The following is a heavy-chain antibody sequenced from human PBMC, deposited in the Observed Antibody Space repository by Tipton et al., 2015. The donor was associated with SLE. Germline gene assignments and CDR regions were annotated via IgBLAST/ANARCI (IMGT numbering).Heavy chain of an antibody. Sequence: TLSLTCTVSGVSISDHSWGWIRQPPGKGLEWIGYISYSGRSNYNPSLKSQVTISLDTSKNQVSLKGSSVTAAGTAVYYCARRVRDSYYFDYWGQGTLVTVSS. J-gene: IGHJ4*02. D-gene: IGHD5/OR15-5a*01. CDR1: GVSISDHS. V-gene: IGHV4-59*08. CDR3: ARRVRDSYYFDY. CDR2: ISYSGRS.